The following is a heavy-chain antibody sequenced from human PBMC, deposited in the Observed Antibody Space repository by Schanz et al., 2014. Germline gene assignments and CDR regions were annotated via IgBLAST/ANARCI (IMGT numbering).Heavy chain of an antibody. V-gene: IGHV3-48*01. CDR2: IRSSSTPI. CDR3: ARDFLLEQLGYSHYYYAMDV. CDR1: GFTFSAYA. Sequence: EVQLVQSGGGLVQPGGSLRLSCAASGFTFSAYAMTWVRQAPGKGPEWVSYIRSSSTPIYYADSVKGRFTISRDNAKNSLFLQMNSLRAEDTAVYYCARDFLLEQLGYSHYYYAMDVWGQGTTVTVSS. J-gene: IGHJ6*02. D-gene: IGHD2-15*01.